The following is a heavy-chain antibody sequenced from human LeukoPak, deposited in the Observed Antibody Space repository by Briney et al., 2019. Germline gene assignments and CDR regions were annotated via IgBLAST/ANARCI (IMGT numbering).Heavy chain of an antibody. Sequence: GGSLRLSCAASAFTFSSYWMSWVRQAPGKGLEWVANIKQDGSEKYYVDSVKGRFTISRDNAKNSLYLQMNSLRAEDTAVYYCARGYSRSDYWGQGTLVTVSS. CDR1: AFTFSSYW. V-gene: IGHV3-7*04. J-gene: IGHJ4*02. CDR3: ARGYSRSDY. D-gene: IGHD6-13*01. CDR2: IKQDGSEK.